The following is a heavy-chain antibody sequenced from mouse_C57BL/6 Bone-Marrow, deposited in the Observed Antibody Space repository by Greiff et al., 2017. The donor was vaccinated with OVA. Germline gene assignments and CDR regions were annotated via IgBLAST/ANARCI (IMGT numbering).Heavy chain of an antibody. J-gene: IGHJ3*01. V-gene: IGHV1-26*01. Sequence: VQLQQSGPELVKPGASVKISCKASGYTFTDYYMNWVKQSHGKSLEWIGDINPNNGGTSYNQKFKGKATLTVDKSSSTAYMELRSLTSEDSAVYYCARVEDLAYWGQGTLVTVSA. CDR2: INPNNGGT. CDR3: ARVEDLAY. CDR1: GYTFTDYY.